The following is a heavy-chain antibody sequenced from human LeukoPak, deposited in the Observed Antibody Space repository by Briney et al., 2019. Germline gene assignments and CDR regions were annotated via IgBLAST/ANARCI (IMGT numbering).Heavy chain of an antibody. CDR3: ARLSGGPNYYDSSGYSHDY. D-gene: IGHD3-22*01. Sequence: SVKVSCKASGGTFSSYAVSWVRQAPGQGLEWMGRIIPIFGIANYAQKFQGRVTITADKSTSTAYMELSSLRSEDTAVYYCARLSGGPNYYDSSGYSHDYWGQGTLVTVSS. CDR2: IIPIFGIA. J-gene: IGHJ4*02. V-gene: IGHV1-69*04. CDR1: GGTFSSYA.